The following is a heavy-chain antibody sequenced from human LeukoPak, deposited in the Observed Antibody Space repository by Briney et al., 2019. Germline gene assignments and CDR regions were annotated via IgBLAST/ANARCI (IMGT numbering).Heavy chain of an antibody. J-gene: IGHJ4*02. CDR1: GGSISSSSYY. V-gene: IGHV4-39*07. CDR2: IYYSGST. D-gene: IGHD6-19*01. CDR3: ARIRAVAGIDYYFDY. Sequence: KPSETLSLTCTVSGGSISSSSYYWGWIRQPPGKGLEWIGSIYYSGSTYYNPSLTSRVTISVGTSKNQFSLNLNSVTAADTAVYYCARIRAVAGIDYYFDYWGQGTLVTVSS.